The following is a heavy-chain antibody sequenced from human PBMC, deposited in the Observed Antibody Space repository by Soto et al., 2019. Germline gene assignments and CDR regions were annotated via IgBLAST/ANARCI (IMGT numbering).Heavy chain of an antibody. D-gene: IGHD2-8*01. CDR1: GGSISSGGYY. V-gene: IGHV4-31*03. J-gene: IGHJ5*02. Sequence: SETLSLTCTVSGGSISSGGYYWSWIRQHPGKGLEWVGYIYYSGSTYYNPSLKSRVTISVDTSKNQFSLKLSSVTAADTAVYYCARGLVPRLWFDPWGQGTLVTVSS. CDR2: IYYSGST. CDR3: ARGLVPRLWFDP.